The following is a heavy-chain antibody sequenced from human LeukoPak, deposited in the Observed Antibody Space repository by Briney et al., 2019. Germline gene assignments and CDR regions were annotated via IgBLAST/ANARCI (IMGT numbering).Heavy chain of an antibody. CDR2: IYYSGST. D-gene: IGHD6-13*01. CDR1: GGSISSSSYY. Sequence: SETLSLTCTVSGGSISSSSYYWGWIRQPPGKGLEWIGSIYYSGSTYYNPSLKSRVTISVDTSKNQFSLKLSSVTAADTAVYYCARPGIAAAAYFDYWGQGTLVTVSS. V-gene: IGHV4-39*01. J-gene: IGHJ4*02. CDR3: ARPGIAAAAYFDY.